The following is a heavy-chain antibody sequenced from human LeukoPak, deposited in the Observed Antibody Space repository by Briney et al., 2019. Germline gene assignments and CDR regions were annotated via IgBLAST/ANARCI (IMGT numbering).Heavy chain of an antibody. Sequence: PGGSLRLSWAASGFTFSSYSMNWVRQAPGKGLEWVSSISSSSSYIYYADSVKGRFTISRDNAKNSLYLQMNSLRAEDTAVYYYARESSGWYGNNYFDYWGQGTLVTVSS. CDR2: ISSSSSYI. CDR3: ARESSGWYGNNYFDY. V-gene: IGHV3-21*01. D-gene: IGHD6-19*01. J-gene: IGHJ4*02. CDR1: GFTFSSYS.